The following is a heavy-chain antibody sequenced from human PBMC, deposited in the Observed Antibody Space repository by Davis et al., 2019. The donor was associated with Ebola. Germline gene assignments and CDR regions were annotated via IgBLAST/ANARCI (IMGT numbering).Heavy chain of an antibody. D-gene: IGHD3-3*01. CDR1: GGSISSSSYY. CDR3: ARQSYDFWSGYYAYNWFDP. CDR2: IYYSGST. Sequence: MPSETLSLTCTVSGGSISSSSYYWSWIRQPPGKGLEWIGYIYYSGSTNYNPSLKSRVTISVDTSKNQFSLKLSSVTAADTAVYYCARQSYDFWSGYYAYNWFDPWGQGTLVTVSS. V-gene: IGHV4-61*05. J-gene: IGHJ5*02.